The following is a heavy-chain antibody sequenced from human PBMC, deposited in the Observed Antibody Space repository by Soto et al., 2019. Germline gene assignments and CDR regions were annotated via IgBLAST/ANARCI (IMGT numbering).Heavy chain of an antibody. D-gene: IGHD3-10*01. CDR3: ARGGAAGRGDAIDM. CDR1: GFSFRNQW. V-gene: IGHV3-74*01. Sequence: VQLEESGGGSVQLGESLRVSCVASGFSFRNQWMHWVRQVAGKGLVWVSRINGDGTRTSYADFVKGRFTVSRDNARNLLFLQLHSLTVDDSGVYHCARGGAAGRGDAIDMWGPGTTVAVTS. J-gene: IGHJ3*02. CDR2: INGDGTRT.